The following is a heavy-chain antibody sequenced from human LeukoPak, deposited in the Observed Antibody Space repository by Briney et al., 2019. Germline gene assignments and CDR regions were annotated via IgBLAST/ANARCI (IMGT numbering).Heavy chain of an antibody. CDR3: ARPNSNYLGNDAFDI. J-gene: IGHJ3*02. Sequence: KTSEILSLTCTVSGGSMSSYYWTWIRQPPGKGLEWIGYIYYSGSTNYNPSLKSRVTISVDTSKNQFSLKLSSVTAADTAVYYCARPNSNYLGNDAFDIWGQGTMVTVSS. CDR1: GGSMSSYY. D-gene: IGHD4-11*01. V-gene: IGHV4-59*01. CDR2: IYYSGST.